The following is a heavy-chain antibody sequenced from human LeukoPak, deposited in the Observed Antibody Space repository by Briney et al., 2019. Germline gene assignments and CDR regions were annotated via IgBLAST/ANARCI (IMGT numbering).Heavy chain of an antibody. CDR1: GFTFSNCG. J-gene: IGHJ4*02. Sequence: PGGSLRLSCATSGFTFSNCGMSWVRQAPGKGLQWLSVIGGDGTTYYADSVKGRFTISRDNGKYSLYQQMNSLRAEDTAVYYCASFPSSGWYVSGNDFWGQGTLVTVSS. D-gene: IGHD6-19*01. CDR3: ASFPSSGWYVSGNDF. CDR2: IGGDGTT. V-gene: IGHV3-69-1*02.